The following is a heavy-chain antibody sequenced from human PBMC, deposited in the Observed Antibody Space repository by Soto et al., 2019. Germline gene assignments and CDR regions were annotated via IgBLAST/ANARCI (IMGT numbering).Heavy chain of an antibody. J-gene: IGHJ5*02. CDR3: ARDQFPIVAPGVFDP. CDR1: GGSVSRGSYY. D-gene: IGHD2-21*01. V-gene: IGHV4-61*01. Sequence: PSETLSLTCTVSGGSVSRGSYYWSWIRQPPGKGLEWIGYIYYSGSTNYNPSLKSRVTISVDTSKNQFSLKLSSVTAADTAVYYCARDQFPIVAPGVFDPWGQGTLVTVSS. CDR2: IYYSGST.